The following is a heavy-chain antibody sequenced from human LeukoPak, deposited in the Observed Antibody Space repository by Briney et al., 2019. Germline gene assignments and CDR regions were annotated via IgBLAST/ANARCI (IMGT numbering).Heavy chain of an antibody. V-gene: IGHV3-9*01. Sequence: GGSLRLSCAASGFTFDDYAMHWVRQAPGKGLEWVSGISWNSGSIGHADSVKGRFTISRDNAKNSLYLQMNSLRAEDTALYYCAKTRYGKPYYYYGMDVWGQGTTVTVSS. D-gene: IGHD3-16*01. CDR3: AKTRYGKPYYYYGMDV. CDR1: GFTFDDYA. J-gene: IGHJ6*02. CDR2: ISWNSGSI.